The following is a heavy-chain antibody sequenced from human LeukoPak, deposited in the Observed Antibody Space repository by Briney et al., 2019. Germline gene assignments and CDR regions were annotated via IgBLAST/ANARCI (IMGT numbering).Heavy chain of an antibody. D-gene: IGHD6-13*01. CDR2: INHSGST. Sequence: SETLSLTCAVYGGSFSGYYWSWIRQPPGKGLEWIGEINHSGSTNYNPSLKSRVTISVDASKNQFSLKLSSVTAADTAVYYCASSSSSSWFDPWGQGTLVTVSS. V-gene: IGHV4-34*01. CDR3: ASSSSSSWFDP. CDR1: GGSFSGYY. J-gene: IGHJ5*02.